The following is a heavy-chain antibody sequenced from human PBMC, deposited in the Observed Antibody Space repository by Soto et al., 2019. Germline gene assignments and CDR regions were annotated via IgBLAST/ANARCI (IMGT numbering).Heavy chain of an antibody. CDR1: GGSISSSSYY. Sequence: QLQLQESGPGLVKPSETLSLTCTVSGGSISSSSYYWGWIRKPPGKGLEWIGSIYYSGSTYSNPSLKSRVTITLDTSKDQFSLKPSSVTGADTAVYYCARQGADGYNWDWFDPWGQGTLVTVSS. CDR2: IYYSGST. CDR3: ARQGADGYNWDWFDP. D-gene: IGHD5-12*01. J-gene: IGHJ5*02. V-gene: IGHV4-39*01.